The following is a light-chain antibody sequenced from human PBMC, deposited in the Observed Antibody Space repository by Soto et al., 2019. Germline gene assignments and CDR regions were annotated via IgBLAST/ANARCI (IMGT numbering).Light chain of an antibody. CDR1: QDISSW. Sequence: DIQMSQSPSSLSASVGDRVTITCRASQDISSWLAWYQQKPEQAPKSLIYAASSLQSGVPSRFSGSGSGTDFTLTISSLQPEDFATYYCQQYNSSPITFGQGTRLEIK. V-gene: IGKV1D-16*01. J-gene: IGKJ5*01. CDR3: QQYNSSPIT. CDR2: AAS.